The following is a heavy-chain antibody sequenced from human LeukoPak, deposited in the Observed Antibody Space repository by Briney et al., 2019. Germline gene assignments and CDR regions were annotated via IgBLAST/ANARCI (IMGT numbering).Heavy chain of an antibody. V-gene: IGHV3-23*01. J-gene: IGHJ3*02. CDR2: ISGSGTNT. CDR3: AREGDGYSYGSADAFDI. CDR1: GFTFSSYT. Sequence: GGSLRLSCAASGFTFSSYTMNWVRQAPGRGLEWVSGISGSGTNTYYADSVKGRFTISRDNSKNSLYLQMNSLRAEDTAVYYCAREGDGYSYGSADAFDIWGQGTMVTVSS. D-gene: IGHD5-18*01.